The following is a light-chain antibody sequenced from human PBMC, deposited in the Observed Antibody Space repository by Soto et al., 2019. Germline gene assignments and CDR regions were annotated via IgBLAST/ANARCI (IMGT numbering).Light chain of an antibody. V-gene: IGLV2-23*02. J-gene: IGLJ3*02. CDR2: EVS. CDR3: CSYAGTLNGV. CDR1: SSDVGSYNL. Sequence: QSALTQPASVSGSPGQSITISCTGTSSDVGSYNLVSWYQQHPGKAPKLMIYEVSKRPSGVSNRFSGSKSGNTASLTISGLQAEDEADYYCCSYAGTLNGVFGGGTKLTVL.